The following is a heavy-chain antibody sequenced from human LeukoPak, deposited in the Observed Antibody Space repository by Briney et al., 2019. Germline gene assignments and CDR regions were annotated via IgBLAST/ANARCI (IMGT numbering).Heavy chain of an antibody. Sequence: GGSLRLSCAASGFTFSSYGMHWVRQAPGKGLEWVSAISGRGGSTYYADSVKGRFTISRDNSKNTLYLQMNSLRAEDTAVYYCAKDMAGDNVIGAFDIWGQGTVVTVSS. V-gene: IGHV3-23*01. CDR2: ISGRGGST. J-gene: IGHJ3*02. CDR3: AKDMAGDNVIGAFDI. D-gene: IGHD6-19*01. CDR1: GFTFSSYG.